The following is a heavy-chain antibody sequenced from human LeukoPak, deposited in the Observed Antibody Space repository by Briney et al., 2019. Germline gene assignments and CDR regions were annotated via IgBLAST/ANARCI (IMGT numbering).Heavy chain of an antibody. D-gene: IGHD3-22*01. CDR1: GYTFTSYY. J-gene: IGHJ4*02. CDR3: ARDLGSDSSGYYFDY. V-gene: IGHV1-46*01. Sequence: ASVKVSCKASGYTFTSYYMHWVRQAPGQGLEWMGIINPSGGSTSYAQKFQGRVTMTRDTSTSTVYMELSSLRSEDTAVYYCARDLGSDSSGYYFDYWGQGTLVTVSP. CDR2: INPSGGST.